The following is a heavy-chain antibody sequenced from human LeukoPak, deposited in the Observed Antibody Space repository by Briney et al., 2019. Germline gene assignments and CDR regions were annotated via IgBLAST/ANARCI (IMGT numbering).Heavy chain of an antibody. V-gene: IGHV4-34*01. CDR1: GGSFSGYY. D-gene: IGHD1-26*01. Sequence: PSETLSLTCAVYGGSFSGYYWSWLRQPPGKGLEWIGEINHSGSTNYNPSLKSRVTISVDTSKNQFSLKLSSVTAADTAVYYCARGTGDSGSYYYFDYWGQGTLVTVSS. CDR2: INHSGST. J-gene: IGHJ4*02. CDR3: ARGTGDSGSYYYFDY.